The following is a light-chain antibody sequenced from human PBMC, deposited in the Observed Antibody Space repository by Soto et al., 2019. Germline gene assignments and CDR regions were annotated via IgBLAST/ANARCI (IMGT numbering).Light chain of an antibody. J-gene: IGLJ1*01. CDR1: SRDIGGYDF. Sequence: QSVLTQPPSASGSPGQAVTISCTGTSRDIGGYDFVSWYQVRPGEAPQLIIYNVNGRPSGVPRRFSGSKSGNTASLTVSGLQADDEADYYCSSYTSSSTLVFGTGTKVTVL. V-gene: IGLV2-8*01. CDR3: SSYTSSSTLV. CDR2: NVN.